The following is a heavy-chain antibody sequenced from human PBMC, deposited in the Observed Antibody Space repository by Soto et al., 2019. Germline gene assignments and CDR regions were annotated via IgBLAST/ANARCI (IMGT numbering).Heavy chain of an antibody. CDR1: GGSISSGDYY. CDR3: ARDRGNHEYFQH. D-gene: IGHD3-10*01. CDR2: IYYSGST. Sequence: PSETLSLTCTVSGGSISSGDYYWSWIRQPPGKGLEWIGYIYYSGSTYYNPSLKSRVTISVDTSKNQFSLKLSSVTAADTAVYYCARDRGNHEYFQHWGQGTLVTVSS. J-gene: IGHJ1*01. V-gene: IGHV4-30-4*01.